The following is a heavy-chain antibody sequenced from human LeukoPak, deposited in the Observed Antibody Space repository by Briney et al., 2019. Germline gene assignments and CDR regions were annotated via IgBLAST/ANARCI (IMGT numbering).Heavy chain of an antibody. CDR3: ARERRPLRYLGLDP. D-gene: IGHD3-9*01. V-gene: IGHV3-7*01. J-gene: IGHJ5*02. Sequence: GGSLRLSCAASGFTFSSYWMSWVRQAPGKGLEWVANIKQDGSEKNYVDSVKGRFTISRDDAKNSLYLQINSLRAEDTAVYYCARERRPLRYLGLDPWGQGTLVTVSS. CDR2: IKQDGSEK. CDR1: GFTFSSYW.